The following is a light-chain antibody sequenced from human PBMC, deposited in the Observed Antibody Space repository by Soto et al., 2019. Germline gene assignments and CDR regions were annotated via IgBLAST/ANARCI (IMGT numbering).Light chain of an antibody. CDR2: GAS. Sequence: EIVLPQSPGTLSLSPGERATLSCRASQSVSSSYLAWYQQKPGQAPGLLIYGASSRATGIPDRFSGSGSGTAFSLTISRLEPEDFAVYYCQQYGSSPLTFGGGTKVEIK. V-gene: IGKV3-20*01. J-gene: IGKJ4*01. CDR3: QQYGSSPLT. CDR1: QSVSSSY.